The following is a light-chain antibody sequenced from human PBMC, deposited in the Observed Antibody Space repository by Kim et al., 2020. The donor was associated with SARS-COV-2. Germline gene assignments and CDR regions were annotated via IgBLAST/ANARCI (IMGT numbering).Light chain of an antibody. CDR1: QSVSRY. J-gene: IGKJ5*01. CDR3: QQRSNWS. CDR2: DAS. V-gene: IGKV3-11*01. Sequence: LASAPGEIAALSCRGSQSVSRYLSWYQRKPGQAPMLIIYDASKGAAGIPARIRGSGSGTVFTLTISSLGHEGLVVYYCQQRSNWSFGQGTRMEIK.